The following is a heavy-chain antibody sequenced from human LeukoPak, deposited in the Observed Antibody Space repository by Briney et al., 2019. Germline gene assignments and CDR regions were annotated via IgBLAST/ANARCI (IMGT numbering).Heavy chain of an antibody. D-gene: IGHD3-10*01. CDR3: ARDRYYYGSGRYRGFDF. Sequence: SETLSLTCSVSGASISSYYYNWVRQPPGKGLEWVGYIYNSGTTKYSPSLKSRVTISPDRSKNQFSLKLRSVAAADEVVYYCARDRYYYGSGRYRGFDFWGQGTMVTVSS. V-gene: IGHV4-59*01. CDR1: GASISSYY. CDR2: IYNSGTT. J-gene: IGHJ3*01.